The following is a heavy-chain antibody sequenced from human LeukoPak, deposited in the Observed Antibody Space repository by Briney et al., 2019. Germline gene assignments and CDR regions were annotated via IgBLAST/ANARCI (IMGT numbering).Heavy chain of an antibody. Sequence: ASVKVSCKASGYTFTGYYMHWVRQAPGQGLEWMGRINPNSGGTNYAQKFQGRVTMTRDTSISTAYMELSRLRSDDTAVYYCARETTTYCSGGSCYRNYMDAWGKGTTVTVSS. J-gene: IGHJ6*03. CDR2: INPNSGGT. V-gene: IGHV1-2*06. CDR3: ARETTTYCSGGSCYRNYMDA. CDR1: GYTFTGYY. D-gene: IGHD2-15*01.